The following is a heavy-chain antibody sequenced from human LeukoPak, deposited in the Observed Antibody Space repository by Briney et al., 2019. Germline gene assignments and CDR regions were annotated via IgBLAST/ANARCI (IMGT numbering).Heavy chain of an antibody. CDR3: AGAAGLGNYLIDY. CDR2: IWSDGSQT. CDR1: GFSFSGDA. Sequence: GGSLRLSCAASGFSFSGDAIHWVRQAPGKGLECVALIWSDGSQTKYAGSVKGRFTVSRDNSKNTAFLQMSGLTVEDTAVYYCAGAAGLGNYLIDYWGQGTLVTVSS. V-gene: IGHV3-33*01. J-gene: IGHJ4*02. D-gene: IGHD3-16*01.